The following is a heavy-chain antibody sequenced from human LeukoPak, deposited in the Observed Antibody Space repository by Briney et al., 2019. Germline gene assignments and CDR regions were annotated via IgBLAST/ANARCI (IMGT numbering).Heavy chain of an antibody. D-gene: IGHD5-18*01. CDR3: AREHVDTATGSFDY. J-gene: IGHJ4*02. V-gene: IGHV3-30*04. CDR2: ISYDGSNK. Sequence: GGSLRLSCAASGFTFSSYAMHWVRQAPGKGLEWVAVISYDGSNKYYADSVKGRFTISRDNSKNTLYLQMNSLRAEDTAVYYCAREHVDTATGSFDYWGQGTLVTVSS. CDR1: GFTFSSYA.